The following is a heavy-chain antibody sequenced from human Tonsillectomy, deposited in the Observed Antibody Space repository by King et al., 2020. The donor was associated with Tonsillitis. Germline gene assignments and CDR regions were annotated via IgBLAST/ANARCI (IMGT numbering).Heavy chain of an antibody. Sequence: VQLVESGGGLVQPGGSLRLSCAASGFTFSNYAMNWVRRAPGKGLEWVSGISGSGGSTYYADSVQGRFTISRDNSENTLFLQMNSLGAEDTAMYYCAKSVGSSTSVAFDLWGQATLVTVSS. CDR2: ISGSGGST. V-gene: IGHV3-23*04. D-gene: IGHD1-1*01. J-gene: IGHJ3*01. CDR3: AKSVGSSTSVAFDL. CDR1: GFTFSNYA.